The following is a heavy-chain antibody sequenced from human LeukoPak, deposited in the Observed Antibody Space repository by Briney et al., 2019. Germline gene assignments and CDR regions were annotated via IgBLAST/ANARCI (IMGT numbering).Heavy chain of an antibody. Sequence: GGSLRLSCAASGFTFSSYGMSWVRQAPGKGLEWVSAISGSGGSTYYADSVKGRFTISRDNSKNTLYLQMNSLRAEDTAVYYCAKTRGYSGYDCMDVWGKGTTVTISS. CDR3: AKTRGYSGYDCMDV. J-gene: IGHJ6*03. CDR1: GFTFSSYG. CDR2: ISGSGGST. V-gene: IGHV3-23*01. D-gene: IGHD5-12*01.